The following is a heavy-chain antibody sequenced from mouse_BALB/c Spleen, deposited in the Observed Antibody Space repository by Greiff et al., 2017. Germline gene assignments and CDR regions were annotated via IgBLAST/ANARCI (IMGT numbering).Heavy chain of an antibody. D-gene: IGHD1-1*02. Sequence: EVQLVESGGGLVQPGGSMKLSCVASGFTFSNYWMNWVRQSPEKGLEWVAEIRLKSNNYATHYAESVKGRFTISRDDSKSSVYLQMNNLRAEDTGIYYCTRPYGFYWYFDVWGAGTTVTVSS. J-gene: IGHJ1*01. V-gene: IGHV6-6*02. CDR2: IRLKSNNYAT. CDR1: GFTFSNYW. CDR3: TRPYGFYWYFDV.